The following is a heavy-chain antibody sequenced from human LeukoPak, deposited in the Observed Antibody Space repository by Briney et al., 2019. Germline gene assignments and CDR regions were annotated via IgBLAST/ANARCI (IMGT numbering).Heavy chain of an antibody. CDR3: ARDVDSSGDSYAFDI. Sequence: GGSLRLSCAASGFTDSSNYMSWVRQAPGKGLEWVSVIYSGGSTYYADAVKGRFTISRDNSKNTLYLQMNSLRAEDTAVYYCARDVDSSGDSYAFDIWGQGTMVTVSS. J-gene: IGHJ3*02. CDR1: GFTDSSNY. D-gene: IGHD3-22*01. CDR2: IYSGGST. V-gene: IGHV3-66*01.